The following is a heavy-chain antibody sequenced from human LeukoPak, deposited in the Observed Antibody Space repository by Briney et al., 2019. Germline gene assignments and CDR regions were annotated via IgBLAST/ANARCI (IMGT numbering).Heavy chain of an antibody. D-gene: IGHD6-13*01. V-gene: IGHV4-59*08. CDR1: GGSISSYY. CDR2: IYYSGST. Sequence: SETLSLTCTVSGGSISSYYWSWIRQPPGKGLEWIGYIYYSGSTNCNPSLKSRVTISVDTSKNQFSLKLSSVTAADTAVYYCARHSSSWEARFDYWGQGTLVTVSS. CDR3: ARHSSSWEARFDY. J-gene: IGHJ4*02.